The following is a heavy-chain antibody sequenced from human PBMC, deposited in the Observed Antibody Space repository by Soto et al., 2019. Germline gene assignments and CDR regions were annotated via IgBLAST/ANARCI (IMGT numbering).Heavy chain of an antibody. CDR1: GFTFRTYW. V-gene: IGHV3-7*01. CDR3: ARDYY. CDR2: INQDGSAT. J-gene: IGHJ4*02. Sequence: GGSLRLSCAGSGFTFRTYWMSWVRQAPGKGLEWVANINQDGSATYYVDSVKGRFTVSRDNTENSLYIQMNSLRDEDTAIYYCARDYYRGQGTLVTVSS.